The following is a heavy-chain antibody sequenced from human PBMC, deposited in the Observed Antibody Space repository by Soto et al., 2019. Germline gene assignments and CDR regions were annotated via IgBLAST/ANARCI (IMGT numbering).Heavy chain of an antibody. CDR3: ARVVIVVVPAAMPGGTLLNYYYYGMDV. CDR2: IIPIFGTA. CDR1: GGTFSSYA. D-gene: IGHD2-2*03. Sequence: SVKVSCKASGGTFSSYAISWVRQAPGQGLEWMGGIIPIFGTANYAQKFQGRVTITADESTSTAYMELSSPRSEDTAVYYCARVVIVVVPAAMPGGTLLNYYYYGMDVWGQGTTVTVSS. V-gene: IGHV1-69*13. J-gene: IGHJ6*02.